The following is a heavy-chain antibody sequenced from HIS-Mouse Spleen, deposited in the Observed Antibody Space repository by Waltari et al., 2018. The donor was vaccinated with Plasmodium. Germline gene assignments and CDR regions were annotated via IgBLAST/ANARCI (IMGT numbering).Heavy chain of an antibody. J-gene: IGHJ4*02. CDR2: IYWDDDK. Sequence: QITLKESGPTLVKPTQTLTLTCTFSGFSLRTSGVGVGWIRQPPGKALEWLALIYWDDDKRYSPSLKSRLTITKDTSKNQVVLTMTNMDPVDTATYYCAHRPDCSSTSCYGGFDYWGQGTLVTVSS. V-gene: IGHV2-5*02. D-gene: IGHD2-2*01. CDR3: AHRPDCSSTSCYGGFDY. CDR1: GFSLRTSGVG.